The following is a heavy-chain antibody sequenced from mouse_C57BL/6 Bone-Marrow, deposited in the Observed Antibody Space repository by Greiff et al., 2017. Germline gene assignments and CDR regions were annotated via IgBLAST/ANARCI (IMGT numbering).Heavy chain of an antibody. CDR1: GYTFTSYW. D-gene: IGHD1-1*01. Sequence: QVQLQQPGAELVKPGASVKLSCKASGYTFTSYWMHWVKQRPGQGLEWIGMIHPNSGSTNYNEKFKSKATITVDKSSSTAYLQLSSLTSEDSEVYYCARRDYYGSTYWYFDVWGTGTTVTVSS. CDR3: ARRDYYGSTYWYFDV. CDR2: IHPNSGST. J-gene: IGHJ1*03. V-gene: IGHV1-64*01.